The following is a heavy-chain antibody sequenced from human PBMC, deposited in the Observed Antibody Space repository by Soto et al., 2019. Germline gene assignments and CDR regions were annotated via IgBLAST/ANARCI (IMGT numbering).Heavy chain of an antibody. J-gene: IGHJ3*02. V-gene: IGHV4-34*01. Sequence: SETLSLTCAVYGGSFSGYYWSWIRQPPGKGLEWIGEINHSGSTNYNPSLKSRVTISVDTSKNQFSLKLSSVTAADTAVYYCARVGYDYIWGSNMKAFDIWGQGTMVTVSS. CDR3: ARVGYDYIWGSNMKAFDI. CDR1: GGSFSGYY. D-gene: IGHD3-16*01. CDR2: INHSGST.